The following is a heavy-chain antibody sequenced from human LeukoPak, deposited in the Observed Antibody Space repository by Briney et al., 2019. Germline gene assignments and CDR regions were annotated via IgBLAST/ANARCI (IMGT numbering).Heavy chain of an antibody. CDR1: GYTFTSYG. V-gene: IGHV1-18*01. Sequence: GASVKVSCKASGYTFTSYGISWVRQAPGQGLEWMGWISAYNGNTNYAQKLQGRVTMTTDTSTSTAYMELRSLRSDDTAVYYCARGRLWFGELFPIDYWGQGTLVTVSS. D-gene: IGHD3-10*01. CDR3: ARGRLWFGELFPIDY. J-gene: IGHJ4*02. CDR2: ISAYNGNT.